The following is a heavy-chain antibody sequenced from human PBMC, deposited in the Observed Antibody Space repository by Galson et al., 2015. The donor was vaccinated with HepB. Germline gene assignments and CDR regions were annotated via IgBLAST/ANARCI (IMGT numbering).Heavy chain of an antibody. D-gene: IGHD5-24*01. V-gene: IGHV1-46*01. CDR2: INPSGGST. CDR3: ARDLGPPVEMATGAFDI. Sequence: SVKVSCKASGYTFTSYYMHWVRQAPGQGLEWMGIINPSGGSTSYAQKFQGRVTMTRDTSTSTVYMELSSLRSEDTAVYYCARDLGPPVEMATGAFDIWGQGTMVTVSS. CDR1: GYTFTSYY. J-gene: IGHJ3*02.